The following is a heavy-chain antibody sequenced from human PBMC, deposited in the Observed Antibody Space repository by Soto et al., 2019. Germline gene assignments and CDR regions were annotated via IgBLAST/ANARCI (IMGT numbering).Heavy chain of an antibody. CDR2: IYYNGNT. CDR3: SRHGPLTNNWNQLNY. J-gene: IGHJ4*02. Sequence: QLQLQESGPGLVKPSETLSLTCTVSGGSISRSPYYWAWIRQPPGKGLQWSGTIYYNGNTFYNPSLKSRVTISIDTSKSQFSLGLSSVTASDTAVYYCSRHGPLTNNWNQLNYWGQGTLVTVSS. D-gene: IGHD1-1*01. V-gene: IGHV4-39*01. CDR1: GGSISRSPYY.